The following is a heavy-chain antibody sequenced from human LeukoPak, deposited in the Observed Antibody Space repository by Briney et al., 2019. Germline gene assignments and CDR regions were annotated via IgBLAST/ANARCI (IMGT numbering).Heavy chain of an antibody. CDR1: GYTFTSYY. CDR3: ARDLRIVGATRFDLGY. V-gene: IGHV1-46*01. CDR2: INPSGGST. J-gene: IGHJ4*02. Sequence: ASVKVSCKASGYTFTSYYMHWVRQAPGQGLEWMGIINPSGGSTSYAQKFQGRVTMTRDMSTSTVYMELSSLRSEDTAVYYCARDLRIVGATRFDLGYWGQGTLVTVSS. D-gene: IGHD1-26*01.